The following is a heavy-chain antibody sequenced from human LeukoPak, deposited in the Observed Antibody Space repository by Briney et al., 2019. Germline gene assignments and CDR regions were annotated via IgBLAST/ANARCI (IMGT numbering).Heavy chain of an antibody. Sequence: ASVKVSCKASGYTFTSYYMHWVRRAPGQGLEWMEIINPSGGSTSYAQKFQGRVTMTRDTSTSTVYMELSSLRSEDTAVYYCARDRSLVTAVSGSMNYWGQGTLVTVSS. CDR1: GYTFTSYY. D-gene: IGHD6-19*01. CDR2: INPSGGST. CDR3: ARDRSLVTAVSGSMNY. J-gene: IGHJ4*02. V-gene: IGHV1-46*01.